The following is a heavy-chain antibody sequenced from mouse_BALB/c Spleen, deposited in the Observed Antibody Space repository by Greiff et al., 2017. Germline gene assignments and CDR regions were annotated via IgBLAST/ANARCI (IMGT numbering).Heavy chain of an antibody. D-gene: IGHD1-2*01. V-gene: IGHV1S126*01. J-gene: IGHJ4*01. Sequence: VKLQESGPQLVRPGASVKISCKASGYSFTSYWMHWVKQRPGQGLEWIGMIDPSDSETRLNQKFKDKATLTVDKSSSTAYMQLSSPTSEDSAVYYCATFTTAYAMDYWGQGTSVTVSS. CDR1: GYSFTSYW. CDR2: IDPSDSET. CDR3: ATFTTAYAMDY.